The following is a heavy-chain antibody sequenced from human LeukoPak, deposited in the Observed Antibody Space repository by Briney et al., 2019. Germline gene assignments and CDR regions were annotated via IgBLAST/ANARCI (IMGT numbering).Heavy chain of an antibody. J-gene: IGHJ1*01. CDR3: AKDWGGWSYAEYFQH. CDR1: GFTFSSYA. Sequence: GGSLRLSCAASGFTFSSYAMSWVRQAPGKGLEWVSAISGSGGSTYYADSVKGRFTISRDNSKNTLYLQMNSLRAEDTAVYYYAKDWGGWSYAEYFQHWGQGTLVTVSS. D-gene: IGHD6-19*01. CDR2: ISGSGGST. V-gene: IGHV3-23*01.